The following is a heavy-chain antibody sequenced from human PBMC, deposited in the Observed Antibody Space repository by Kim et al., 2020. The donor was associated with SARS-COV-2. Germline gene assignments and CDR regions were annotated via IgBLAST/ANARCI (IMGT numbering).Heavy chain of an antibody. V-gene: IGHV4-39*01. J-gene: IGHJ4*02. CDR2: IFYSGSS. CDR3: ARQDVLTGAHFDY. D-gene: IGHD3-9*01. Sequence: SETLSLTCTVSGGSMSSSSYYWGWIRQPPGKGLEWIGSIFYSGSSYYNPSLKSRVTISEDTSKNQFSLKLRSVTAADTAVYYCARQDVLTGAHFDYWGQGTLVTVSS. CDR1: GGSMSSSSYY.